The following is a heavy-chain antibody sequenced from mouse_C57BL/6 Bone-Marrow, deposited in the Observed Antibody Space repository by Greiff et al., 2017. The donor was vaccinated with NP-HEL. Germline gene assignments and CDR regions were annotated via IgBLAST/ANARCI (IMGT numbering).Heavy chain of an antibody. D-gene: IGHD1-1*01. V-gene: IGHV3-6*01. CDR2: ISYDGSN. CDR1: GYSITSGYY. CDR3: ARAGYYGSSRHWYFDV. Sequence: EVQLQESGPGLVKPSQSLSLTCSVTGYSITSGYYWNWIRQFPGNKLEWMGYISYDGSNNYNPSLKNRISITRDTSKNQFFLKLNSVTTEDTATYYGARAGYYGSSRHWYFDVWGTGTTVTVSS. J-gene: IGHJ1*03.